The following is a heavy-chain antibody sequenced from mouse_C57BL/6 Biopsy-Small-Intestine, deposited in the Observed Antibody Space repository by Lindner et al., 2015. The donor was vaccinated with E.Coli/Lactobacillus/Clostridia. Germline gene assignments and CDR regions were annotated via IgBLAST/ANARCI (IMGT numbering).Heavy chain of an antibody. CDR3: ARGGSYQPFDY. CDR2: YIPIFGTA. J-gene: IGHJ4*01. Sequence: SVKVSCKASGGTFSSYAISWVRQAPGHGLEWMGGYIPIFGTAEYGQKFEGRLTIVADESTATAYMELSSLTSEDTAMYYCARGGSYQPFDYWGQGTLVTVSS. CDR1: GGTFSSYA. V-gene: IGHV1-81*01. D-gene: IGHD1-1*02.